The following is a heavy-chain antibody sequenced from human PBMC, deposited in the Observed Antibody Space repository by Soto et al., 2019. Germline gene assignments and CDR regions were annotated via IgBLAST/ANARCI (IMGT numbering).Heavy chain of an antibody. D-gene: IGHD3-22*01. CDR2: LYYSGST. V-gene: IGHV4-39*01. CDR3: ARQPRYYYASSHKSGGHGAFAI. J-gene: IGHJ3*02. Sequence: QLQLQESGPGLVKPSETLSLTCTVSGGSISSSSYYWGWIRQPPGKGLEWIGSLYYSGSTYYNPSLKSRVTFSVDTSKNQIPLKLSAVTAAATSVYYCARQPRYYYASSHKSGGHGAFAIWVQGTMVTVSS. CDR1: GGSISSSSYY.